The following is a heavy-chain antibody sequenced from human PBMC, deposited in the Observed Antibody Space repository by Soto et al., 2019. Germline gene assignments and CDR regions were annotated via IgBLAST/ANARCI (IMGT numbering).Heavy chain of an antibody. Sequence: SSETLSLTCTASGDSISSYYWSWIRQPPGKGLERIGYIYYSGSTNYNPSLKSRVTISVDTSKNQFSLKLSSVTAADTAVYYCARVPERGMVTTNWFDPWGQGTLVTVSS. CDR1: GDSISSYY. D-gene: IGHD4-17*01. V-gene: IGHV4-59*01. J-gene: IGHJ5*02. CDR2: IYYSGST. CDR3: ARVPERGMVTTNWFDP.